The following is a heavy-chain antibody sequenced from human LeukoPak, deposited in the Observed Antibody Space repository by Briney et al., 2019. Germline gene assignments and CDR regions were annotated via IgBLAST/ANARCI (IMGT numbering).Heavy chain of an antibody. Sequence: GGSLRLSCAASGFTVSSNYMTWVRQAPGKGLECVGRVKSRDVGRTTDYAAPVKGRFTISRDDSKNTVYLQMISLQTEDTAVYYCTTDFLQGYSGSWGQGTLVTVSS. J-gene: IGHJ5*02. CDR1: GFTVSSNY. CDR3: TTDFLQGYSGS. V-gene: IGHV3-15*01. D-gene: IGHD5-12*01. CDR2: VKSRDVGRTT.